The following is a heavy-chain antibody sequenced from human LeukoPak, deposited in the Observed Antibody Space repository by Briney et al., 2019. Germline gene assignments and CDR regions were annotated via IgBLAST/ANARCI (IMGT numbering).Heavy chain of an antibody. J-gene: IGHJ4*02. V-gene: IGHV1-18*01. CDR3: ARDLFEYTYGLPFEY. CDR2: TGVYNDNT. D-gene: IGHD5-18*01. Sequence: ASVKVSRKASGYMFASYGISWARQAPGQGLEWMGWTGVYNDNTNLAPRFQGRVTMTTDISTSTAVMELRSLRSDDTAVYYCARDLFEYTYGLPFEYWGQGTLVTVSS. CDR1: GYMFASYG.